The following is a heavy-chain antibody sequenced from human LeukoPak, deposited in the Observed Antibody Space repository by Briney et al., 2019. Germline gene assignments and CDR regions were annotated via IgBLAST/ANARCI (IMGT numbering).Heavy chain of an antibody. CDR3: AREPGIGWAQDY. CDR2: ISARNGET. Sequence: GASVKVSCKASGYTFTTYVVAWVRQAPGQGLEWMGWISARNGETNYPQRLQGRVTLTTDTSTSTAYMELRSLTSDDTAVYYCAREPGIGWAQDYWGQGTLVTVSS. CDR1: GYTFTTYV. J-gene: IGHJ4*02. V-gene: IGHV1-18*01. D-gene: IGHD6-19*01.